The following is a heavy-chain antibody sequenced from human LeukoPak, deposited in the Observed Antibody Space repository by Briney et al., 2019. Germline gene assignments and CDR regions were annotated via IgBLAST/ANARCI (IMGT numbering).Heavy chain of an antibody. CDR1: GFTFSSYW. CDR2: INSDGSST. J-gene: IGHJ4*02. CDR3: VRDLELVYYDSSGYEY. D-gene: IGHD3-22*01. Sequence: RGSLRLSCAASGFTFSSYWMHWVRQAPGKGLVWVSRINSDGSSTTYADSVKGRFTISRDNAKNTLYLQMNSLRAEDTAVYYCVRDLELVYYDSSGYEYWGQGTLVTVSS. V-gene: IGHV3-74*01.